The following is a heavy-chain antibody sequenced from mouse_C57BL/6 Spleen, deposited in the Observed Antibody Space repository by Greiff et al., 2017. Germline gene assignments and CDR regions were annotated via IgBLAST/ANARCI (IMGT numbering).Heavy chain of an antibody. Sequence: VQLQQSGAELARPGASVKLSCKASGYTFTSYGISWVKQRTGQGLEWIGEIYPRSGNTYYNEKFKGKATLTADKSSSTAYMELRSLTSEDSAVYFWARSGDYYGSSYPYYAMDDGGQGTSVTVSS. CDR2: IYPRSGNT. J-gene: IGHJ4*01. V-gene: IGHV1-81*01. CDR1: GYTFTSYG. D-gene: IGHD1-1*01. CDR3: ARSGDYYGSSYPYYAMDD.